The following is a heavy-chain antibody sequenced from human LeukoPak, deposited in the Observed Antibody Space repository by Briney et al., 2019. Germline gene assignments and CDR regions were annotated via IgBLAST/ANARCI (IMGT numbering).Heavy chain of an antibody. CDR3: ARVPYGSGTYTDY. D-gene: IGHD3-10*01. V-gene: IGHV3-30-3*01. CDR2: ILYDGSNK. J-gene: IGHJ4*02. Sequence: GGSLRLSCAASGFXFSTHAMHWVRQAPGKGLEWVALILYDGSNKHYADSVKSRFTISRDNSKNTLYLQMSSLRAEDTAVYYCARVPYGSGTYTDYWGQGTLVTVSS. CDR1: GFXFSTHA.